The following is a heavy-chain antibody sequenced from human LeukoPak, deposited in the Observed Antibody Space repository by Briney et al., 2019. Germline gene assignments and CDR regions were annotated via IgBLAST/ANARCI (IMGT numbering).Heavy chain of an antibody. V-gene: IGHV3-33*01. Sequence: GGSLRLSCAASGFTFSSYGMHWVRQAPGKGLEWVAVIWYDGSNKYYADSVKGRFTISRDNSKNTLYLQMNSLRAEDTAVYYCARIGYCSGGSCYPNFDYWGQGTLVTVSS. CDR1: GFTFSSYG. CDR3: ARIGYCSGGSCYPNFDY. J-gene: IGHJ4*02. CDR2: IWYDGSNK. D-gene: IGHD2-15*01.